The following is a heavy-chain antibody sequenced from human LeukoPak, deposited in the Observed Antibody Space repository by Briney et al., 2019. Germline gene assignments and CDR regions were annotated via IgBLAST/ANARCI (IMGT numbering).Heavy chain of an antibody. CDR3: ARAWYVYSLEVAFDI. D-gene: IGHD6-13*01. V-gene: IGHV1-46*01. CDR1: GYTFTGYY. J-gene: IGHJ3*02. Sequence: ASVKVSCKASGYTFTGYYMHWVRQAPGQGLEWMGIINPSGGSTSYAQKFQGRVTMTRDTSTSTVYMELSSLRSEDTAVYYCARAWYVYSLEVAFDIWGQGTMVTVSS. CDR2: INPSGGST.